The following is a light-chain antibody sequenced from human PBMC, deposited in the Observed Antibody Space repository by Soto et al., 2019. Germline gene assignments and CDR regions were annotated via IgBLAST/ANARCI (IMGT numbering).Light chain of an antibody. CDR1: SSDVGGYNH. Sequence: QSVLTQPASVSGSPGQSITISCTGTSSDVGGYNHVSWYQQHPGKAPKLMIYDVNNRPSGISNRFSGSKSGNTASLTISGLQAEDEADYYCSSYTTTSTHVFGTGTKVTVL. CDR3: SSYTTTSTHV. CDR2: DVN. J-gene: IGLJ1*01. V-gene: IGLV2-14*01.